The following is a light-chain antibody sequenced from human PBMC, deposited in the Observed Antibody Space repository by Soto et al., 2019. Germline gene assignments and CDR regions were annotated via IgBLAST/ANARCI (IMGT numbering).Light chain of an antibody. CDR1: QDISNY. V-gene: IGKV1-27*01. CDR2: SAS. J-gene: IGKJ4*01. CDR3: QKYDSAPLT. Sequence: DIQLTQSPASLYASIRDRVTITCRASQDISNYLAWYQQKPGKVPKLLIYSASTLYSGVPSRFSGSASGTDFTLTINSLQPEDVATYYCQKYDSAPLTFGGGTKVEI.